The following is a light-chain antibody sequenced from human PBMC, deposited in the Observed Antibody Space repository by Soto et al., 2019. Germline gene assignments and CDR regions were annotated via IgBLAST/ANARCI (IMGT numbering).Light chain of an antibody. Sequence: EIVMTQSPATLSVSPGERATLSCRASHIVSSNLAWYQQTPGQAPRLLIYGASTRATGIPARFSGSGSGTEFTLTISSLQSEDFAVYYCQQYNDWPRTFGQGTKVDI. J-gene: IGKJ1*01. CDR1: HIVSSN. CDR3: QQYNDWPRT. V-gene: IGKV3-15*01. CDR2: GAS.